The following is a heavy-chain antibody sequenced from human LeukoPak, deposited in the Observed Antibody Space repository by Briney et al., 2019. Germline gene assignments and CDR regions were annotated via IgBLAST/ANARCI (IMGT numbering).Heavy chain of an antibody. J-gene: IGHJ4*02. CDR3: ARGTGWYDY. CDR1: GGSFSGYY. Sequence: PSETLSLTCAVYGGSFSGYYWSWIRQPPGKGLEWIGEINHSGSTNYNPSLKSRVTISVDTSKNQFSLKLSFVTAADTAVYYCARGTGWYDYWGQGTLVTVSS. D-gene: IGHD6-19*01. V-gene: IGHV4-34*01. CDR2: INHSGST.